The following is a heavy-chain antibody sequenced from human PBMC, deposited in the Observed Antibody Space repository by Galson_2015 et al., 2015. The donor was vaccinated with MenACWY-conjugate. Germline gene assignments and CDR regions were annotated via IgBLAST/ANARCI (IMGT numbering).Heavy chain of an antibody. CDR2: IKADGSFS. D-gene: IGHD1-1*01. CDR3: ARDNNWSFDS. J-gene: IGHJ4*02. CDR1: GFTLNTYW. V-gene: IGHV3-74*01. Sequence: SLRLSCAASGFTLNTYWMHWVRHPPGKGLEWVSSIKADGSFSNYADSVKGRFTISTDNAKNMVYLQMDGLGDEDTAVYFCARDNNWSFDSWGQGTLVTVSS.